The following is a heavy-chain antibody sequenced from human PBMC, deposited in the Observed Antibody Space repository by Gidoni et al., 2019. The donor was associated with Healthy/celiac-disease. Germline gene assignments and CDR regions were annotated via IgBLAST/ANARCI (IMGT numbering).Heavy chain of an antibody. CDR2: VYYSGST. D-gene: IGHD2-2*01. Sequence: QLQLQASGSGLVKLSETLSPSCTVSGGSISSSSYYWGWIRQPPGKGLEWIGRVYYSGSTYYNPSLKSRITISVDTSKNQFSLKLSSVTAADTALDYCARHRYCTTTSCYPTRPFDCWGQGTLVTVSS. CDR1: GGSISSSSYY. CDR3: ARHRYCTTTSCYPTRPFDC. J-gene: IGHJ4*02. V-gene: IGHV4-39*01.